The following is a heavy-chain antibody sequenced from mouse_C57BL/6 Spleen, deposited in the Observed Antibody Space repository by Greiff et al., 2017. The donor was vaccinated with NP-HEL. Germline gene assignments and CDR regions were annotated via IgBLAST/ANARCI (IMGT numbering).Heavy chain of an antibody. V-gene: IGHV1-42*01. CDR1: GYSFTGYY. J-gene: IGHJ1*03. CDR2: INPSTGGT. D-gene: IGHD2-4*01. CDR3: AGMITRYFDV. Sequence: EVKLQQSGPELVKPGASVKISCKASGYSFTGYYMNWVKQSPEKSLEWIGEINPSTGGTTYNQKFKAKATLTVDKSSSTAYMQLKSLTSEDSAVYYCAGMITRYFDVWGTGTTVTVSS.